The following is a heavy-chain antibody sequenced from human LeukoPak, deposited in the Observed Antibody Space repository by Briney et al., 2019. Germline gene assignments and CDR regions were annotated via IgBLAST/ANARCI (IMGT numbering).Heavy chain of an antibody. CDR3: ATYDQKLAFDN. CDR2: MYTDGST. CDR1: GGSMSSYY. V-gene: IGHV4-4*07. J-gene: IGHJ4*02. Sequence: KSSETLSLTCIVSGGSMSSYYWSWIRQPAGKGLEWIGRMYTDGSTNYNPFLNSRVTMSVDTSKKHFSLRLNSVTAADTAVYYCATYDQKLAFDNWGQGTLVTVSS. D-gene: IGHD6-13*01.